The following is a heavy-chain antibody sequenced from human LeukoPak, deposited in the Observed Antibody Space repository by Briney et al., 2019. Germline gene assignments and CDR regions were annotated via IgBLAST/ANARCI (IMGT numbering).Heavy chain of an antibody. CDR2: IYYSGST. V-gene: IGHV4-59*01. CDR1: GGSISSYY. J-gene: IGHJ3*02. D-gene: IGHD6-13*01. Sequence: SETLSLTCTVSGGSISSYYWSWIRQPPGKGLEWIGYIYYSGSTNYNPSLKSRVTISVDTSKNQFSLKLNSVTAADTAVYYCANDIAAAGIGDAFDIWGQGTMVTVSS. CDR3: ANDIAAAGIGDAFDI.